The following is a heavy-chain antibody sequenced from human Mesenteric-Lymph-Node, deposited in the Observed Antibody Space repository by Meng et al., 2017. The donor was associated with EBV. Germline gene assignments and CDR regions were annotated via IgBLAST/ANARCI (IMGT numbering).Heavy chain of an antibody. CDR1: GATISNRNR. V-gene: IGHV4-4*02. Sequence: HVHLHGPCHGLAQPSVPLSLSGTATGATISNRNRWSWVRQPPGKGLWLIRDVYHTGSTNYKPSLKSRILISVDKARNQFSLILSFLTAADTAVYYCTTWDSYNFEFNSWGQGTLVTVSS. D-gene: IGHD3-16*01. CDR3: TTWDSYNFEFNS. J-gene: IGHJ5*02. CDR2: VYHTGST.